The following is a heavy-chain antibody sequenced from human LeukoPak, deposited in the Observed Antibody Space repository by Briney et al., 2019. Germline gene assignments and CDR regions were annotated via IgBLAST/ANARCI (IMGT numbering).Heavy chain of an antibody. J-gene: IGHJ4*02. V-gene: IGHV3-21*01. D-gene: IGHD1-26*01. CDR3: ARDGGGSYHCFDY. Sequence: GGSLRLSCAASGFTFSSYSMNWVRQAPGKGLEWVSSISSSSSYIYYADSVKGRFTISRDNAKNSLYLRMNSLRAEDTAVYYCARDGGGSYHCFDYWGQGTLVTVSS. CDR2: ISSSSSYI. CDR1: GFTFSSYS.